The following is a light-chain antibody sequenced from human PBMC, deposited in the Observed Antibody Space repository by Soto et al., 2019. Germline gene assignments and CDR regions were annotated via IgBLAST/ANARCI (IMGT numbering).Light chain of an antibody. CDR3: RQYDNLHR. V-gene: IGKV1-33*01. CDR2: AES. J-gene: IGKJ2*03. Sequence: DSQKTHSPCSLYASVGDGDSITCQASQDTNNYLNWYQHKPGKDTKILIYAESNLETGVQSRFRGSGSGTDFTLTITNLQLEESATYYCRQYDNLHRFG. CDR1: QDTNNY.